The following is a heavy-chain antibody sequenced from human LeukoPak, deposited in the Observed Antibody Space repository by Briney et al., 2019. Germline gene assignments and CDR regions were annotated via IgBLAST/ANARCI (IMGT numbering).Heavy chain of an antibody. Sequence: PSETLSLTCTVSGGSISSSSYYWGWIRQPPGKGLEWIGSIYYSGSTYYNPSLKSRVTISVDTSKNQFSLKLSSVTAADTAVYYCARGSGGSYRSWFDPWGQGTLVTVSS. CDR3: ARGSGGSYRSWFDP. CDR2: IYYSGST. J-gene: IGHJ5*02. V-gene: IGHV4-39*01. D-gene: IGHD2-15*01. CDR1: GGSISSSSYY.